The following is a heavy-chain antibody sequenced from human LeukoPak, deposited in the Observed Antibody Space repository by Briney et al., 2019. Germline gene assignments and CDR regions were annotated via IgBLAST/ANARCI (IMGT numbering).Heavy chain of an antibody. J-gene: IGHJ6*03. V-gene: IGHV3-23*01. CDR3: AREAEYQLLSLSSGYYYYMGV. Sequence: GGSLRLSCAASGFTFSNYAMAWVRQAPGKGLEWVSILSGSGGATYYADSVKGRFTISRDNSENTLFLQMNSLRAEDTAVYYCAREAEYQLLSLSSGYYYYMGVWGKGTTVTVSS. CDR2: LSGSGGAT. D-gene: IGHD2-2*01. CDR1: GFTFSNYA.